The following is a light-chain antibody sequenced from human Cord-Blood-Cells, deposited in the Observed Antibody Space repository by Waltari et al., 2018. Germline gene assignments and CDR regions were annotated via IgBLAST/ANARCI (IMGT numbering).Light chain of an antibody. CDR3: QQSYSTPYA. V-gene: IGKV1-39*01. CDR2: AAS. Sequence: DNQMNQSPSPLSAYVGDRVTITCRASQIISSYLNWYQQKPGKAPKLLVYAASSLESGVTSMFNRSGSWSEFTLTISSLQPEDFATYYCQQSYSTPYAFGQGTKLEVK. CDR1: QIISSY. J-gene: IGKJ2*01.